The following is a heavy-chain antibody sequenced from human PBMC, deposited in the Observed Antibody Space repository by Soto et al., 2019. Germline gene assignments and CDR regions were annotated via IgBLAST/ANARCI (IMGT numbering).Heavy chain of an antibody. CDR2: IIPIFGTA. J-gene: IGHJ6*02. CDR1: GGTFSSYA. Sequence: QVPLVQSGAEVKKPGSSVKVSCKASGGTFSSYAISWVRQAPGQGLEWMGGIIPIFGTANYAQKFQGRVTITADESTSTAYMELSSLRSEDTAVYYCANTGYSSSWYTPYYYYGMDVWGQGTTVTVSS. CDR3: ANTGYSSSWYTPYYYYGMDV. D-gene: IGHD6-13*01. V-gene: IGHV1-69*01.